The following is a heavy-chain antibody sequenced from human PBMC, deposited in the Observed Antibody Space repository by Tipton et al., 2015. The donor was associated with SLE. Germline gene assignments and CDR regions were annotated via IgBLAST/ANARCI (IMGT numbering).Heavy chain of an antibody. D-gene: IGHD1-26*01. CDR3: ASTSGSYYVHGMDV. CDR1: GFTVSSNY. V-gene: IGHV3-66*03. Sequence: VQLVQSGGGLIQPGGSLRLSCAASGFTVSSNYMSWVRQAPGKGLEWVSVIYSGGSTYYADSVKGRFTISRDNSKNTLYLQMNSLRAEDTAVYYCASTSGSYYVHGMDVWGQGTTVTVSS. CDR2: IYSGGST. J-gene: IGHJ6*02.